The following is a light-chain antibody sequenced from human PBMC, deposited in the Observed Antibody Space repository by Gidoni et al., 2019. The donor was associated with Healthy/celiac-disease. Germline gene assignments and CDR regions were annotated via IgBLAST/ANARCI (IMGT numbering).Light chain of an antibody. CDR3: QQYYSTPT. CDR1: QSVVYSSNNKNY. CDR2: WAS. Sequence: DIVMTQSPDSLAVSLGERATINCKSSQSVVYSSNNKNYLAWYQQKPGQPPKLLIYWASTRESGVPDRCSGSGSGTDFTLTISSLQAEDVAVYYCQQYYSTPTFGGGTKVEIK. J-gene: IGKJ4*01. V-gene: IGKV4-1*01.